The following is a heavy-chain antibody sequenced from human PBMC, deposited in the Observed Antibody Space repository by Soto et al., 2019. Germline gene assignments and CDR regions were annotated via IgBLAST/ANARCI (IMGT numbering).Heavy chain of an antibody. Sequence: EVQLLDSGGGLVQPGGSLRLSCAASGFTFNNYAMTWVRQAPGKGLEWVSAISGGGDTTSYADSVKGRFTVSRDGSENTLYLQMSSRRAEDTALYYCARGRGGSGSLTPRVDLWGQGTLVTVSS. CDR1: GFTFNNYA. J-gene: IGHJ4*02. CDR3: ARGRGGSGSLTPRVDL. V-gene: IGHV3-23*01. CDR2: ISGGGDTT. D-gene: IGHD3-10*01.